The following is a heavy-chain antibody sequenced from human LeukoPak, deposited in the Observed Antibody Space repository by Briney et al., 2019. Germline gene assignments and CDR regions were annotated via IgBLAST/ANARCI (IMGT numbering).Heavy chain of an antibody. J-gene: IGHJ4*02. D-gene: IGHD4-17*01. Sequence: GASVKVSCKASGGTFSSYAISWVRQAPGQGGEWMGGIIPIFGTANYAQKFQGRVTITADESTSTAYMELSSLRSEDTAVYYCARDRDYGDDECFFDYWGQGTLVTVFS. CDR2: IIPIFGTA. CDR3: ARDRDYGDDECFFDY. CDR1: GGTFSSYA. V-gene: IGHV1-69*13.